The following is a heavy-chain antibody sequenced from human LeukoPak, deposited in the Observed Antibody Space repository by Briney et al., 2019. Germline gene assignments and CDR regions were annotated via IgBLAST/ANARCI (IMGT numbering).Heavy chain of an antibody. CDR2: ISAYNGNT. D-gene: IGHD3-9*01. V-gene: IGHV1-18*01. Sequence: ASVKVSCKASGYTFTSYGTSWVRQAPGQGLEWMGWISAYNGNTNYAQKLQGRVTMTTDTSTSTAYMELRSLRSDDTAVYYCARSPVLRYFDWLLLSIPPSSYYYGMDVWGQGTTVTVSS. CDR1: GYTFTSYG. CDR3: ARSPVLRYFDWLLLSIPPSSYYYGMDV. J-gene: IGHJ6*02.